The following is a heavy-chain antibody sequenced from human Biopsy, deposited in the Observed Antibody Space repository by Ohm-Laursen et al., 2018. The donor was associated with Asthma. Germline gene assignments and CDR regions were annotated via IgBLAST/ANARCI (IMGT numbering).Heavy chain of an antibody. CDR3: ARAQDYYDSRGYYRSFDY. CDR1: GGSFSGYY. V-gene: IGHV4-31*11. D-gene: IGHD3-22*01. Sequence: TLSLTWGVYGGSFSGYYWTWIRQHPGKGLEWIGFIYYSGSTYYNPSLKSRVSISIDTSKNQFSLKLSSVTAADTAVYYCARAQDYYDSRGYYRSFDYWGQGTLVTVSS. CDR2: IYYSGST. J-gene: IGHJ4*02.